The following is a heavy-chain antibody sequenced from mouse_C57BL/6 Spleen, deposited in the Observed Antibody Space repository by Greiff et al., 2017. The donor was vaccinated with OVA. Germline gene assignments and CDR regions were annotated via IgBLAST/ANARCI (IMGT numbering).Heavy chain of an antibody. V-gene: IGHV5-9*01. CDR2: ISGGGGNT. D-gene: IGHD2-4*01. CDR3: ARHGYYDYDGALDY. CDR1: GFTFSSYT. J-gene: IGHJ2*01. Sequence: DVKLVESGGGLVKPGGSLKLSCAASGFTFSSYTMSWVRQTPEKRLEWVATISGGGGNTYYPDSVKGRFTISRDNAKNTLYLQMSSLRSEDTALYYCARHGYYDYDGALDYWGQGTTLTVSS.